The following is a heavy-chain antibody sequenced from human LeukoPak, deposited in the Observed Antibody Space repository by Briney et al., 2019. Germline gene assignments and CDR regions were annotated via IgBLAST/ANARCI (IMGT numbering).Heavy chain of an antibody. CDR2: IKGDGIST. CDR1: GFDFSSNW. Sequence: GGSLRLSCAASGFDFSSNWMHWVRHAPGQGLVWVSRIKGDGISTNYADSVKGRFTISRDIAKNTLYLQMNSLRAEDTGVYYCAKDRYWSIDYWGRGTLVTVSS. J-gene: IGHJ4*02. CDR3: AKDRYWSIDY. D-gene: IGHD2-21*01. V-gene: IGHV3-74*01.